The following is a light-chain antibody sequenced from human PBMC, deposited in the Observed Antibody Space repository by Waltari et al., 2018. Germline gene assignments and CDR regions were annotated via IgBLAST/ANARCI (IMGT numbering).Light chain of an antibody. CDR2: GAS. Sequence: DIQMTQSPSSLSASVRDRVTITCRASQGISNYLAWYQQKPGKVPELLIFGASTLQSGVPSRFSGSGSGTDFTLTISSLQPEDVATYFCQNFNSAPYSFGRGTKVEI. V-gene: IGKV1-27*01. CDR3: QNFNSAPYS. J-gene: IGKJ2*03. CDR1: QGISNY.